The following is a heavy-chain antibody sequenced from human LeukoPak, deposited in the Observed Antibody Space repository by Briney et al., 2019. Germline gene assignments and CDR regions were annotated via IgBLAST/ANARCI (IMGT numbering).Heavy chain of an antibody. V-gene: IGHV3-30*02. CDR2: IRYDGSNK. D-gene: IGHD2-8*01. Sequence: GGSLRLSCAASGFTFSSYGMHWVRQAPGKGLEWVALIRYDGSNKYYADSVKGRFTISRDNSKNTLYLQMNTLRAEDTAVYYCAKGWDIVLMVYAIQDYYYYMDVWGKGTTVTVSS. J-gene: IGHJ6*03. CDR1: GFTFSSYG. CDR3: AKGWDIVLMVYAIQDYYYYMDV.